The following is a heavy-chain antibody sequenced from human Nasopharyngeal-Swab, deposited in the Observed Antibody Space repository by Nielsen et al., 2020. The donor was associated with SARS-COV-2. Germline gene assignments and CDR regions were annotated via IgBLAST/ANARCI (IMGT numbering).Heavy chain of an antibody. J-gene: IGHJ4*02. V-gene: IGHV3-23*01. CDR1: GFTFSSYA. CDR3: AKDRGRIAVAGGFDY. D-gene: IGHD6-19*01. Sequence: GESLKISCAASGFTFSSYAMSWVRQAPGKGLEWVSAISGSGGSTYYAASVKGRFTISRDNSKNTLFLQMNRLRAEDTAVYYCAKDRGRIAVAGGFDYWGQGTLVTVSS. CDR2: ISGSGGST.